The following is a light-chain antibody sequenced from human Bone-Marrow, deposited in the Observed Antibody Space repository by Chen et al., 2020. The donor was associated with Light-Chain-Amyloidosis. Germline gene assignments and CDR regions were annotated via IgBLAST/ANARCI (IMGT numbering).Light chain of an antibody. Sequence: QSALTQPASVSGSHGRSITISCTGTIIGTFNLVSWYQQNPGNAPKLIIYEGSRRPSEVSDRFSGSTTGNTASLTISGLQTDDEADYYCCSYGGYSTFVFGGGTKLTVL. CDR2: EGS. V-gene: IGLV2-23*03. CDR1: IIGTFNL. CDR3: CSYGGYSTFV. J-gene: IGLJ2*01.